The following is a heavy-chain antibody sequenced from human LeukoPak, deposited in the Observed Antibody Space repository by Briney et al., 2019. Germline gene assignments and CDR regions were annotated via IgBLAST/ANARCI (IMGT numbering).Heavy chain of an antibody. D-gene: IGHD5-24*01. J-gene: IGHJ2*01. CDR1: GGSISSYY. Sequence: PSETLSLTCTVSGGSISSYYWSWIRQPPGKGLEWIGYIYYSGSTNYNPSLKSRVTISVDTSKNQFSLKLSSVTAADTAVYYCARSPVEMATIFYWYFDLWGRGTLVTVSS. CDR3: ARSPVEMATIFYWYFDL. CDR2: IYYSGST. V-gene: IGHV4-59*01.